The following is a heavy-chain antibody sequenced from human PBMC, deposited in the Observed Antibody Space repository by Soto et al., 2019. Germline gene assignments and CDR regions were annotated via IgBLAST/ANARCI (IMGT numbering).Heavy chain of an antibody. Sequence: QLQLQESGSGLVKPSQTLSLTCAVSGGSISSGGYSWSWMRQPPGKGLEWIGYIYHSGSTYYNPSLKSRVTISVDRSKNQFSLKLSSVTAADTAVYYCARVPGVATIGWFDPWGQGTLVTVSS. CDR1: GGSISSGGYS. V-gene: IGHV4-30-2*01. J-gene: IGHJ5*02. CDR2: IYHSGST. D-gene: IGHD5-12*01. CDR3: ARVPGVATIGWFDP.